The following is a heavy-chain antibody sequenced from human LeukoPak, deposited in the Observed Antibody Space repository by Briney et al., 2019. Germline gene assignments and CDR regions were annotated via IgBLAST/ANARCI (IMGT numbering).Heavy chain of an antibody. CDR1: GFTFSNSA. D-gene: IGHD3-9*01. CDR2: ISTNGDRT. CDR3: AKSSEDILTGYLYY. V-gene: IGHV3-64*02. J-gene: IGHJ4*02. Sequence: GGSLRLSCAASGFTFSNSAMYWVRQAPGKGLEFVSVISTNGDRTYYADSVKGRFTISRDNAKNSLYLQMNSLRAEDTALYYCAKSSEDILTGYLYYWGQGTLVTVSS.